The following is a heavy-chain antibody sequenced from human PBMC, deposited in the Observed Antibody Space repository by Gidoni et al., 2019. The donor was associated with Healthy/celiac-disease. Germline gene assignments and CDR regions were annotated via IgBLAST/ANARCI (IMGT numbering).Heavy chain of an antibody. V-gene: IGHV3-30*18. Sequence: QVQLVESGGGVVQPGRSLRPSCAASGSTFSSYGMHWVRQAPGKGLEWVAVISYDGSNKYYADSVKGRFSISRDNSKNTLYLQMNSLRAEDTAVYYCAKLTAAAQASFDYWGQGTLVTVSS. J-gene: IGHJ4*02. CDR3: AKLTAAAQASFDY. CDR2: ISYDGSNK. D-gene: IGHD6-13*01. CDR1: GSTFSSYG.